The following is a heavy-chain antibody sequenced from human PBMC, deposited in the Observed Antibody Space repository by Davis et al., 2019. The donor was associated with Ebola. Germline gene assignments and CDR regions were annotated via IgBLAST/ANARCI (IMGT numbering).Heavy chain of an antibody. J-gene: IGHJ6*02. Sequence: SETLSLTCTVSGGSISSSDYYWGWIRQTPGKGLEWIGSISYSGSTYYNPSLKSRVTISVDTSKNQFSLELSSVTAADTAVYYCARGFRTLYYYYYGMDVWGQGTTVTVSS. CDR2: ISYSGST. CDR1: GGSISSSDYY. D-gene: IGHD1-7*01. CDR3: ARGFRTLYYYYYGMDV. V-gene: IGHV4-39*01.